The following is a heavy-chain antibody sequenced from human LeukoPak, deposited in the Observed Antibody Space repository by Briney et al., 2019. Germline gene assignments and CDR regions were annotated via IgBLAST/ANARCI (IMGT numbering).Heavy chain of an antibody. V-gene: IGHV1-18*04. CDR1: GYTFTSYG. D-gene: IGHD2-2*01. J-gene: IGHJ4*02. CDR3: ARGGLYCSSTSCYGIEY. Sequence: ASVKVSFKAAGYTFTSYGISWVRQAPGQGLEWMCWISAYNGNTNYAQKLQGRVTMTTDTSTSPVYMELRSLRSDDTAVYYCARGGLYCSSTSCYGIEYWGQGTLVTVSS. CDR2: ISAYNGNT.